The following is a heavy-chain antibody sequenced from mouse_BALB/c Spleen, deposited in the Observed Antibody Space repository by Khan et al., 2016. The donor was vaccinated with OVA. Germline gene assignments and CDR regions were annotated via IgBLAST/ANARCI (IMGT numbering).Heavy chain of an antibody. D-gene: IGHD1-1*01. Sequence: EVQLQESGPGLVKPSQSLSLTCTVTGYSITSNYAWNWIRQFPGNKLEWMGYISYSGSTNYNPSLKSRISITRDTSKNQCFLQLNSVTTEDTATYYCARGNYYGYAMDYWGQGTSITVSS. V-gene: IGHV3-2*02. J-gene: IGHJ4*01. CDR1: GYSITSNYA. CDR2: ISYSGST. CDR3: ARGNYYGYAMDY.